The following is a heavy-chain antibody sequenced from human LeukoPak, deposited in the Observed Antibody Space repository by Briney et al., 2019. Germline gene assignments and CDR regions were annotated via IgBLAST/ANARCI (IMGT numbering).Heavy chain of an antibody. V-gene: IGHV1-46*01. CDR1: GYTFSSNY. D-gene: IGHD3-10*01. J-gene: IGHJ5*02. Sequence: ASVKVSCKASGYTFSSNYMHWVRQAPGQGLEWMGIINPSGGSTNYAQKFQGRVTMTRDTSTSTVYMELSSLRSEDTAVYYCARLPLVRGVISWFDPWGQGTLVTVSS. CDR3: ARLPLVRGVISWFDP. CDR2: INPSGGST.